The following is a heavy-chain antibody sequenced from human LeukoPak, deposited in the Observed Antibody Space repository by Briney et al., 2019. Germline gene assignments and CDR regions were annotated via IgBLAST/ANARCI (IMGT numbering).Heavy chain of an antibody. CDR1: GYTFTSYG. D-gene: IGHD3-22*01. CDR3: ARDHTHYDSSGYYY. V-gene: IGHV7-4-1*02. Sequence: ASVKVSCKASGYTFTSYGISWVRQAPGQGLEWMGWINTNTGNPTYAQGFTGRFVFSLDTSVSTAYLQISSLKAEDTAVYYCARDHTHYDSSGYYYWGQGTLVTVSS. J-gene: IGHJ4*02. CDR2: INTNTGNP.